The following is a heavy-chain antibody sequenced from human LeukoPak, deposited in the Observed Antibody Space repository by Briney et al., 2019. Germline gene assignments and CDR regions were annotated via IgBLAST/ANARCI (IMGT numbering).Heavy chain of an antibody. Sequence: SETLSLTCALYGGSFSGYYWTWLRQPPGKGLEWIGEINHSGSTNYSPSLKSRVTISLDTSKNQFSPKLASVTAADTAVYYCARGSRLTGTFDIWGQGTMVTVSS. CDR3: ARGSRLTGTFDI. CDR2: INHSGST. V-gene: IGHV4-34*01. D-gene: IGHD3-9*01. CDR1: GGSFSGYY. J-gene: IGHJ3*02.